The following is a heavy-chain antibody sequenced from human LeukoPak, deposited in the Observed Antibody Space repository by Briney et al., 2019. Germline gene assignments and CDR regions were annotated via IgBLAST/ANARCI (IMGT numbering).Heavy chain of an antibody. V-gene: IGHV3-48*04. J-gene: IGHJ4*02. CDR2: ISRSSSTI. Sequence: PGGSLRLSCAASGFTFSRYSMNWVRQAPGKGLEWVSYISRSSSTIHYADSVKGRFTISRDNAESSLFLQMNSLRSDGTAVYYCVRDGLCGGGCLDSWGQGTLVTVSS. CDR3: VRDGLCGGGCLDS. D-gene: IGHD2-21*01. CDR1: GFTFSRYS.